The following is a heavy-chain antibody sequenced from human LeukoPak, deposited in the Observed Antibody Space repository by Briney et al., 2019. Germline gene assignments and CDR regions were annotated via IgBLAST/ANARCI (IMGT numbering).Heavy chain of an antibody. CDR3: ARTNALDY. CDR2: INPNSGGT. CDR1: GYTFSNYY. D-gene: IGHD2-8*01. J-gene: IGHJ4*02. Sequence: ASVKVSCKASGYTFSNYYMHWVRQAPGQGLEWMGWINPNSGGTNSAQKFQGRVTMTRDTSISTAYMELSSLRSDDTALYYCARTNALDYWGQGTLVTVPS. V-gene: IGHV1-2*02.